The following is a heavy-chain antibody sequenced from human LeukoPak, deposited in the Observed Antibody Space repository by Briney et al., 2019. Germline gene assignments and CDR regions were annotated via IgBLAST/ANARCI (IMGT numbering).Heavy chain of an antibody. CDR1: GYTFTGYY. Sequence: ASVKVSCKASGYTFTGYYMHWVRQAPGQGLEWIGRINPNSGGTNYAQKFQGRVTMTRDTSISTAYMELSRLRSDDTAVYYCARAGRITMVRGVKGDDYWGQGTLVTVSS. CDR2: INPNSGGT. CDR3: ARAGRITMVRGVKGDDY. D-gene: IGHD3-10*01. V-gene: IGHV1-2*06. J-gene: IGHJ4*02.